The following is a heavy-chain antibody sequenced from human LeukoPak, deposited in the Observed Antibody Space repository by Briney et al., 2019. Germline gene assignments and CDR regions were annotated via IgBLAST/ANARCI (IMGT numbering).Heavy chain of an antibody. V-gene: IGHV1-18*01. CDR3: ARDRLDTTFGVIIIPFLAY. CDR1: GYTFTSHG. J-gene: IGHJ4*02. D-gene: IGHD3-3*01. Sequence: ASVKVSCKASGYTFTSHGLSWVRQAPGQGLEWMGWISAYNGNTHYAQKLQGRVTMTTDTSTSTAYMELRSLRSDDTAVYYCARDRLDTTFGVIIIPFLAYWGQGTLVTVSS. CDR2: ISAYNGNT.